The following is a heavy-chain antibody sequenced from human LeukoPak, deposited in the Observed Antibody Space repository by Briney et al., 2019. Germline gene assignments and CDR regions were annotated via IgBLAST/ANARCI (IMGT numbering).Heavy chain of an antibody. CDR3: ARGAFRRLDY. Sequence: SETLSLTCTVSGGSISSSSYYWGWIRQPPGKGLEWIGSIYYSGSTYYNPSLKSRVTISVDTSKNQFSLRLSSVTAADTAVYYCARGAFRRLDYWGQGTLVTVSS. J-gene: IGHJ4*02. V-gene: IGHV4-39*07. CDR1: GGSISSSSYY. CDR2: IYYSGST. D-gene: IGHD3-3*02.